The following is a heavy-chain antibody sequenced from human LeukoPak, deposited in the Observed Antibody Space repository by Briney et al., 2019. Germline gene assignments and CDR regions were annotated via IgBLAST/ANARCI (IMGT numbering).Heavy chain of an antibody. Sequence: GGSRRLSCAASGFTFSSNEMNWVRQAPGKGLEWLSYISSGGSKIYYADSVKGRFTISRDNAKNSLYLQLNSLRAEDTAVYYCARDGVQGAPRGGYFDYWGQGILVTVSS. CDR2: ISSGGSKI. J-gene: IGHJ4*02. V-gene: IGHV3-48*03. CDR1: GFTFSSNE. CDR3: ARDGVQGAPRGGYFDY. D-gene: IGHD3-10*01.